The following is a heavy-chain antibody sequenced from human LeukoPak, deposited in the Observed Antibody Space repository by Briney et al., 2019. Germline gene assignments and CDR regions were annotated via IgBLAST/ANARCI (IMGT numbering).Heavy chain of an antibody. CDR3: ARNYAPPPYYDCWSGYSLWFDP. J-gene: IGHJ5*02. V-gene: IGHV1-18*01. CDR2: ISDYNGDT. CDR1: GYTFTSYG. D-gene: IGHD3-3*01. Sequence: GASVKVSCKASGYTFTSYGISWVRQAPGQGLEWMGWISDYNGDTNYAQKLQGRVTMTTDRSTSTAYMELRSLRSDDTAVYYCARNYAPPPYYDCWSGYSLWFDPWGQGTLVTVSS.